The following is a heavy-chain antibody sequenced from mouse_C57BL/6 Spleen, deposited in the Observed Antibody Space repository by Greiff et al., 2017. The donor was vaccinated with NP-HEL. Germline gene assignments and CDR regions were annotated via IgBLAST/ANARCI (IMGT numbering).Heavy chain of an antibody. CDR2: IDPSDSYT. CDR3: ARWGYGSSYAMDY. J-gene: IGHJ4*01. Sequence: VQLQQSGAELVKPGASVKLSCKASGYTFTSYWMQWVKQRPGQGLEWIGEIDPSDSYTNYNQKFKDKATLTVDTSSSTAYMQLSSLTSEDSAVYYCARWGYGSSYAMDYWGQGTSVTVSS. V-gene: IGHV1-50*01. CDR1: GYTFTSYW. D-gene: IGHD1-1*01.